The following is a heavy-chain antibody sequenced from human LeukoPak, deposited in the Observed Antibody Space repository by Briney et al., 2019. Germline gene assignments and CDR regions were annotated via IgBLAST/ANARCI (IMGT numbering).Heavy chain of an antibody. CDR3: ASPGIVGAEYYYYCYMDV. CDR2: IIPIFGTA. CDR1: GGTFSSYA. V-gene: IGHV1-69*05. Sequence: SVKVSCKASGGTFSSYAISWVRQAPGQGLEWMGGIIPIFGTANYAQKFQGRVTITTDESTSTAYMELSSLRSEDTAVYYCASPGIVGAEYYYYCYMDVWGKGTTVTVSS. J-gene: IGHJ6*03. D-gene: IGHD1-26*01.